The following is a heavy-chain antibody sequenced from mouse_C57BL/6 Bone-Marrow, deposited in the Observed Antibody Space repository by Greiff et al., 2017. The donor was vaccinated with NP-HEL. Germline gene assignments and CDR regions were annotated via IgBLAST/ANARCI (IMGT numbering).Heavy chain of an antibody. Sequence: VQLQQPGAELVRPGTSVKLSCKASGYTFTSYWMHWVKQRPGQGLEWIGVIDPSDSYTNYNQKFKGKATLTVDTSSSTAYMQLSSLTSEDSAVYYCARGDYGSSHWYFDVWGTGTTVTVSS. CDR1: GYTFTSYW. CDR3: ARGDYGSSHWYFDV. V-gene: IGHV1-59*01. J-gene: IGHJ1*03. D-gene: IGHD1-1*01. CDR2: IDPSDSYT.